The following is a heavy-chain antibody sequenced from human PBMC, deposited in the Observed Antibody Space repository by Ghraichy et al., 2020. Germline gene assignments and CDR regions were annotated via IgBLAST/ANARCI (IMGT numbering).Heavy chain of an antibody. CDR1: GGSISSYY. D-gene: IGHD3-10*01. Sequence: SQTLSLTCTVSGGSISSYYWSWIRQPPGKGLEWIGYIYYSGSTNYNPSLKSRVTISVDTSKNQFSLKLSSVTAADTAVYYCAREPEIGDGAFDIWGQGTMVTVSS. CDR3: AREPEIGDGAFDI. CDR2: IYYSGST. V-gene: IGHV4-59*01. J-gene: IGHJ3*02.